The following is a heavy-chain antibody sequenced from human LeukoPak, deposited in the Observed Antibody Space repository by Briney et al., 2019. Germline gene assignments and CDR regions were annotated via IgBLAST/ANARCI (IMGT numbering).Heavy chain of an antibody. CDR3: VFLAAAAGINY. D-gene: IGHD6-13*01. CDR1: GYTFTDYY. Sequence: ASVKVSCKASGYTFTDYYMHWVRQAPGQGLEWMGWINPNSGGTDYVQKFQGRVTMTRDTSISTAYMELSRLRSDDTAVYYRVFLAAAAGINYWGQGTLVTVSS. CDR2: INPNSGGT. J-gene: IGHJ4*02. V-gene: IGHV1-2*02.